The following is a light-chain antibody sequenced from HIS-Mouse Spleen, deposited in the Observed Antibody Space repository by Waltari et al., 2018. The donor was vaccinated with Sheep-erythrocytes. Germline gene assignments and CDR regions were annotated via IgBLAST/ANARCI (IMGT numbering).Light chain of an antibody. CDR3: QQRSNWYT. Sequence: EIVLTQSPATLSLSPGERATLSCRASQSVSSYLAWYQQKPGKAPRLLIYDASNRATGIPARFSGSGSGTEFTLTISSLEPEDFAVYYCQQRSNWYTFGQGTKLEIK. CDR2: DAS. CDR1: QSVSSY. V-gene: IGKV3-11*01. J-gene: IGKJ2*01.